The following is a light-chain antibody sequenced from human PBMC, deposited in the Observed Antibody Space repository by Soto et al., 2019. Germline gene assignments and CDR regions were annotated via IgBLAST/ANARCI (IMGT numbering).Light chain of an antibody. CDR3: QQYDDLPIT. J-gene: IGKJ3*01. CDR2: DAS. Sequence: DIQMNQSPYYLSAYVGDRVTITCQASQNIRTYLNWYQQIQGLAPKLLIDDASKLGIGVPSRISGSGSGTDFTFTICSRQPEDIATYHCQQYDDLPITFCHGNKVYIK. CDR1: QNIRTY. V-gene: IGKV1-33*01.